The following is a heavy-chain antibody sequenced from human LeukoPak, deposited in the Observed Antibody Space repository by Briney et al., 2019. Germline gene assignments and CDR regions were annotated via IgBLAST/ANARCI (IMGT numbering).Heavy chain of an antibody. V-gene: IGHV1-69*05. Sequence: SVKLSCKASVGTFSSYDISWVRQAPGQGLEWMGGIIPIFGPANYAQKFQGRVTTTTDESTSTAYMELSSLRSEDTAVYYCASIPKVGAYYFDYWGQGTLVTVCS. CDR1: VGTFSSYD. CDR2: IIPIFGPA. J-gene: IGHJ4*02. CDR3: ASIPKVGAYYFDY. D-gene: IGHD3-16*01.